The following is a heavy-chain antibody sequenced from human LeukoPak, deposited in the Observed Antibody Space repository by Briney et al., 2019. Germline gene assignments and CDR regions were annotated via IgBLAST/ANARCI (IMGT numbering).Heavy chain of an antibody. CDR3: AGYCGGGSCADS. J-gene: IGHJ4*02. Sequence: SETLSLTCIVSGASISSYYWTWVRQPPGKGLEWIGYIHYSGDTKCNPSLKSRVTISVDTSKNQVSLQLNSVTAADTAVYYCAGYCGGGSCADSWGQGTLVTVSS. CDR1: GASISSYY. V-gene: IGHV4-59*08. D-gene: IGHD2-15*01. CDR2: IHYSGDT.